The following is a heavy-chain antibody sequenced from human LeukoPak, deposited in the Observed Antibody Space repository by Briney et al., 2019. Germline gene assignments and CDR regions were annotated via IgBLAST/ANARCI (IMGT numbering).Heavy chain of an antibody. Sequence: RAGGSLRLSCAASGFTFDDYGMSWVRQAPGKGLEWVSGINWNGGSTGYADSVKGRFTISRDNAKNSLYLQMNSLRAEDTALYYCAGLGYCSGGSCYARRDYWGQGTLVTVSS. CDR3: AGLGYCSGGSCYARRDY. CDR1: GFTFDDYG. CDR2: INWNGGST. V-gene: IGHV3-20*04. D-gene: IGHD2-15*01. J-gene: IGHJ4*02.